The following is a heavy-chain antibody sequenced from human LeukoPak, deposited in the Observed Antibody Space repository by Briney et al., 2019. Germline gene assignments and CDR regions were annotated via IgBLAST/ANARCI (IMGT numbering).Heavy chain of an antibody. D-gene: IGHD3-22*01. CDR3: ARSSGRVVMTSYYFDY. CDR1: GGTFSSYA. V-gene: IGHV1-69*04. J-gene: IGHJ4*02. CDR2: IIPILGIA. Sequence: SVKVSCKASGGTFSSYAISWVRQAPGRGLEWMGRIIPILGIANYAQKFQGRVTITADKSTSTAYMELSSLRSEDTAVYYCARSSGRVVMTSYYFDYWGQGTLVTVSS.